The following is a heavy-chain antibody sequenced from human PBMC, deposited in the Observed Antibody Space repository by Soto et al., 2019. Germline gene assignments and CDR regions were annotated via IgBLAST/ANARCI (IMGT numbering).Heavy chain of an antibody. CDR2: ISGSGGST. CDR1: GFTFSSYA. V-gene: IGHV3-23*01. J-gene: IGHJ4*02. CDR3: AKDSGVEYYFDY. D-gene: IGHD3-10*01. Sequence: EVQLLESGGGLVQPGGSLRLSCAASGFTFSSYAMRWVRQAPGKGLEWVSAISGSGGSTYYADSVKGRFTISRDNSKNTLYLQMNSLRAEDTAVYYCAKDSGVEYYFDYWGQGTLVTVSS.